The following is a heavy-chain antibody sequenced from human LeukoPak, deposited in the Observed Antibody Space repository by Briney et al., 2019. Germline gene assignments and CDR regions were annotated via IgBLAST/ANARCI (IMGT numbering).Heavy chain of an antibody. V-gene: IGHV3-23*01. Sequence: GGSLRLSCTASGFTFTSYAMSWVRQAPGKGLEWVSALSGSGGGTYYADSVKGRFTISRDNSKNTLYLQMNSLRAEDTAVYYCAKDGYNWNPVYYFDYWGQGTLVTVSS. CDR2: LSGSGGGT. CDR1: GFTFTSYA. J-gene: IGHJ4*02. CDR3: AKDGYNWNPVYYFDY. D-gene: IGHD1-1*01.